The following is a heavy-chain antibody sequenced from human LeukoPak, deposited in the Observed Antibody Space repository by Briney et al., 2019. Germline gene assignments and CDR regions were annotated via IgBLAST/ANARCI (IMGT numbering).Heavy chain of an antibody. CDR2: ISGSGTGT. D-gene: IGHD1-7*01. J-gene: IGHJ4*02. V-gene: IGHV3-23*01. Sequence: GGSLRLSCAASGFTFSSSAMSWVRQAPGKGLYWVSAISGSGTGTYYADSVKGRFTISRDNSKNTLYLQMNSLRAEDTAVYYCAKEEGTGTRFDHWGQGTLVTVSS. CDR3: AKEEGTGTRFDH. CDR1: GFTFSSSA.